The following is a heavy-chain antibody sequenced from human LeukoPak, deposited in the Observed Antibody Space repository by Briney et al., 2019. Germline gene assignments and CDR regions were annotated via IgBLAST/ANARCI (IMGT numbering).Heavy chain of an antibody. CDR2: IKQDGSEV. CDR3: ARDASSGTYFSYAFDV. V-gene: IGHV3-7*01. J-gene: IGHJ3*01. D-gene: IGHD1-26*01. CDR1: DFSFSTNW. Sequence: GGSLRLSCAASDFSFSTNWMSWVRQAPGKGLEWVANIKQDGSEVYHVDSVKGRFTISRDNAKNSLYLQMNTLRAEDTAIYYCARDASSGTYFSYAFDVWGLGTMVTVSS.